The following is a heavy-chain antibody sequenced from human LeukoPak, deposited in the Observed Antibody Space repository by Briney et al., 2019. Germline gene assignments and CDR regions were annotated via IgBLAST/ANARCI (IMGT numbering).Heavy chain of an antibody. J-gene: IGHJ5*02. CDR1: GFSITSGYQ. D-gene: IGHD2-2*01. CDR2: IYHSGSA. CDR3: ARDPRWLTPDCTSTSCYENYFDP. V-gene: IGHV4-38-2*02. Sequence: ETLSLTCSVSGFSITSGYQWAWIRQSPGKGLEWIGSIYHSGSAHYNPSLKSRVTISVDTSRNQFSLRLSSVTAADTAVYYCARDPRWLTPDCTSTSCYENYFDPWGQGTLVTVAS.